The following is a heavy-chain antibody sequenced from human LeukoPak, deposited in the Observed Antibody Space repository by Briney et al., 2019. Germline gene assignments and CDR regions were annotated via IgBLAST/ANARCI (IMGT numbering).Heavy chain of an antibody. CDR1: GFTLSSYG. CDR2: ISSNGAST. CDR3: ARWLGAYDC. Sequence: PGGSLRLSCAASGFTLSSYGMHWVRQAPGKGLEYVSAISSNGASTYYAKSVEGRFTISRDNSKNTLFLQMGSLRAEDMAVYYCARWLGAYDCWGQGALVIVSS. V-gene: IGHV3-64*01. D-gene: IGHD2-21*01. J-gene: IGHJ4*02.